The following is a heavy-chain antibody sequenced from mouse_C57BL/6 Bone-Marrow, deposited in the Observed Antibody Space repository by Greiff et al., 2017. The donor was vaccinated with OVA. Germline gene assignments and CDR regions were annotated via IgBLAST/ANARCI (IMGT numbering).Heavy chain of an antibody. Sequence: EVKVVESEGGLVQPGSSMKLSCTASGFTFSDYYMAWVRQVPEKGLEWVANINYDGSSTYYLDSLKSRFIISRDNAKNILYLQMSSLKSEDTATYYCARDRIDYGRSSYFDYWGQGTTLTVSS. D-gene: IGHD1-1*01. V-gene: IGHV5-16*01. CDR2: INYDGSST. CDR1: GFTFSDYY. CDR3: ARDRIDYGRSSYFDY. J-gene: IGHJ2*01.